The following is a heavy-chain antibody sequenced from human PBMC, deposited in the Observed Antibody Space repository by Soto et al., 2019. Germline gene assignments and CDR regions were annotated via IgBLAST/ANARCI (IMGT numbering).Heavy chain of an antibody. J-gene: IGHJ4*02. Sequence: GSLRLSCAASGFTISSYTMHWVRQDPGKGLEWVAVISNDGSKTYYADSVMGRFTVSRDTSKNTLYLQMNSLRSDDTAVYYCARVPTALAYDYWGQGARVTVSS. CDR2: ISNDGSKT. CDR3: ARVPTALAYDY. V-gene: IGHV3-30-3*01. CDR1: GFTISSYT. D-gene: IGHD5-18*01.